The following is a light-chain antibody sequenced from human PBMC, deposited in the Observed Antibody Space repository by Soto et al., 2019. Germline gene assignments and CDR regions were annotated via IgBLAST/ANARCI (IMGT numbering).Light chain of an antibody. CDR1: EGVRKD. V-gene: IGKV1-13*02. CDR2: DAS. CDR3: QQYKSYWT. Sequence: AIQMTQSPSSLSASVGDRVTITCRASEGVRKDLGWYQQKPGKAPKVLISDASNLESGVPSRFSGSGSGTEFTLTISSLQADDFATYYCQQYKSYWTFGQGTKVDIK. J-gene: IGKJ1*01.